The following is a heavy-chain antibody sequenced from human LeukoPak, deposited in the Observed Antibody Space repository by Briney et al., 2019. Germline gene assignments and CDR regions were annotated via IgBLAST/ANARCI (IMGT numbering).Heavy chain of an antibody. CDR1: GYTFTSYY. CDR2: INPRGGST. D-gene: IGHD3-16*01. V-gene: IGHV1-46*01. J-gene: IGHJ3*02. CDR3: ASSSLYYDDAFDI. Sequence: GASVKVSCKASGYTFTSYYMHWVRQAPGQGLEWMGIINPRGGSTSYAQKFQGRVTMTRDMSTSTVYMELSSLRSEDTAVYYCASSSLYYDDAFDIWGQGTMVTVSS.